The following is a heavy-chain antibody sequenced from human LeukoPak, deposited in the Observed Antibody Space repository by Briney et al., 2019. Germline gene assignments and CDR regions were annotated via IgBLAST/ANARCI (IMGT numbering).Heavy chain of an antibody. CDR2: IYYSGST. D-gene: IGHD6-13*01. CDR3: ARGPLGYSSSWYLWRGNSGFDP. CDR1: GGSISSSSYY. V-gene: IGHV4-39*01. Sequence: SETPSLTCTVSGGSISSSSYYWGWIRQPPGKGLEWIGSIYYSGSTYYNPSLKSRVTISVDTSKNQFSLKLSSVTAADTAVYYCARGPLGYSSSWYLWRGNSGFDPWGQGTLVTVSS. J-gene: IGHJ5*02.